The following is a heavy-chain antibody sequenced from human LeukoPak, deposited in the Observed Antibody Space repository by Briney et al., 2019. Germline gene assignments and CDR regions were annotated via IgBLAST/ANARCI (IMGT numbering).Heavy chain of an antibody. CDR2: INHSGST. D-gene: IGHD1-20*01. Sequence: PSETLSLTCAVYGGSFSGYYWSWIRQPPGKGLEWIGEINHSGSTNYNPSLKSRVTISVDTSKNQFSLKLSSVTAADTAVYYCARGHNWNDVRYVFDIWGQGTMVTVSS. CDR3: ARGHNWNDVRYVFDI. J-gene: IGHJ3*02. CDR1: GGSFSGYY. V-gene: IGHV4-34*01.